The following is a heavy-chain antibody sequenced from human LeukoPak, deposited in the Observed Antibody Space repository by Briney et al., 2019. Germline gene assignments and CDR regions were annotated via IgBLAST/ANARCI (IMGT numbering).Heavy chain of an antibody. V-gene: IGHV3-23*01. Sequence: PGGSLRLSCEASGFTFRSYEMSWVRQAPGKGLEWVSIISDSGAKTDHADSVKGRFTISRDNSKNTLFLQLNRLRAEDTVTYYCAKLPTIYGVADSFDMWGQGTAVIVSS. D-gene: IGHD3-3*01. J-gene: IGHJ3*02. CDR3: AKLPTIYGVADSFDM. CDR1: GFTFRSYE. CDR2: ISDSGAKT.